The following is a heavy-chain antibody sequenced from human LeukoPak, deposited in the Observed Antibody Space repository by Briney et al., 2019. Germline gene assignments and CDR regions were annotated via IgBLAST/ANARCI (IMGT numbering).Heavy chain of an antibody. D-gene: IGHD6-13*01. Sequence: SETLSLTCAVYGGSFSGYYWSWIRQPPGKGLEWIGEINHSGSTNYNPSLKSRVTISVDTSKNQFSLKLSSVTAADTAVYYCARETGSSWYRAIGYYYYYMDVWGKGTTVTVSS. V-gene: IGHV4-34*01. J-gene: IGHJ6*03. CDR3: ARETGSSWYRAIGYYYYYMDV. CDR2: INHSGST. CDR1: GGSFSGYY.